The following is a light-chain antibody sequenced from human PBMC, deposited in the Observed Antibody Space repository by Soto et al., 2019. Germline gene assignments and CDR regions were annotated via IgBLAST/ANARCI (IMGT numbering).Light chain of an antibody. CDR3: QQYCRSPLYT. J-gene: IGKJ2*01. Sequence: GTLTLSPGERSTLSCRTSQRVSSSYLAWYQQKPGQAHRLLIHGASTRATGIPDRFSGSGSGTDFTLTISRLVPDAFSMSCCQQYCRSPLYTFGQGTKVDIK. V-gene: IGKV3-20*01. CDR1: QRVSSSY. CDR2: GAS.